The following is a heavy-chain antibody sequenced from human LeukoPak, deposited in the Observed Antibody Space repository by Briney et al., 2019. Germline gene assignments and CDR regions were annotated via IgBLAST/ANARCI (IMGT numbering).Heavy chain of an antibody. CDR3: AKDLGNWIRVYFDY. CDR2: ISGSGGST. Sequence: GGSLRLSCAASGFTFSSYAMSWVRQAPGKGLGWVSAISGSGGSTYYADTVKGRFTISRDNSNNTLYLQMNSLRAEDTAVYYCAKDLGNWIRVYFDYWGQGTLVTVSS. J-gene: IGHJ4*02. V-gene: IGHV3-23*01. CDR1: GFTFSSYA. D-gene: IGHD1-1*01.